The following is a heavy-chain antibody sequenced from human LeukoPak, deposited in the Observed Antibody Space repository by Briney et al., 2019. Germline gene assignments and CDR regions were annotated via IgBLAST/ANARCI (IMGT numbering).Heavy chain of an antibody. CDR2: IYYSGST. CDR3: ARDVLAGIAAAGTVYLGWFDP. D-gene: IGHD6-13*01. Sequence: SETLSLTCTVSGGSISSSSYYWGWIRQPPGKGLEWIGSIYYSGSTYYNPSLKSRVTISEDTSKNQFSLKLSSVTAADTAVYYCARDVLAGIAAAGTVYLGWFDPWGQGTLVTVSS. CDR1: GGSISSSSYY. V-gene: IGHV4-39*07. J-gene: IGHJ5*02.